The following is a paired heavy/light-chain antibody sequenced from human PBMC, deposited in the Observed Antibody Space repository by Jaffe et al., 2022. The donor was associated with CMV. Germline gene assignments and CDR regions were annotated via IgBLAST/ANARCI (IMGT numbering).Light chain of an antibody. Sequence: QLVLTQSPSASASLGASVKLTCALTGGRNNYPVAWHQQQPEKGPRYLMKVHSDGSHTKGDGIPDRFSGSSSGAERYLTISSLQSEDEADYYCQTWDTAWVFGGGTKLTVL. V-gene: IGLV4-69*01. CDR1: GGRNNYP. CDR3: QTWDTAWV. J-gene: IGLJ3*02. CDR2: VHSDGSH.
Heavy chain of an antibody. J-gene: IGHJ4*02. CDR2: IRSDGSST. CDR1: GFTFSSYW. Sequence: EVHLVESGGGLVQPGGSLRLSCAASGFTFSSYWMHWVRQVPGKGLVWVSRIRSDGSSTDYADSVKGRFIISRDNAKNTLHLQMNTLRAEDTAVYYCARGDCSSDTCYGDDIKWGQGTLVTVSS. D-gene: IGHD2-2*01. CDR3: ARGDCSSDTCYGDDIK. V-gene: IGHV3-74*01.